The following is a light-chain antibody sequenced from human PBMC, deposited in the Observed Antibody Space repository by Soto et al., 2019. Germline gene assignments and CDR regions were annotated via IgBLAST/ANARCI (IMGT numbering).Light chain of an antibody. CDR3: QQYGSSLLT. J-gene: IGKJ4*01. CDR2: GAS. V-gene: IGKV3-20*01. Sequence: VLTQSPGTLSLSPGERTTLSCRASQDVSTYLAWYQQKSGQAPRLLIYGASTRATGIPDRFSGSGSGTDFTLTISRLEPEYFAVYYCQQYGSSLLTFGGGTKVDIK. CDR1: QDVSTY.